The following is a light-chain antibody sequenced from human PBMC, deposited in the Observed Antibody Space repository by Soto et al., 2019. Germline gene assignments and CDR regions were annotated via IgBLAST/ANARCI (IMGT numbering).Light chain of an antibody. V-gene: IGKV1-17*01. CDR2: DVS. CDR1: QGIRHD. CDR3: QPYNTLWE. Sequence: RASQGIRHDLGWYQQKPGKAPNLLIYDVSNLQSGVPSRFIGSGSGKEFSLSIISLQPDEFSTSFCQPYNTLWEFAQGTNVDIK. J-gene: IGKJ1*01.